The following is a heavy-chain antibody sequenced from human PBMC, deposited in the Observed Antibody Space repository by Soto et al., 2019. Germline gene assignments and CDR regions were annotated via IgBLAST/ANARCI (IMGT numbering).Heavy chain of an antibody. Sequence: GGSLRLSCAASGFTFSSYAMSWVRQAPGKGLEWVSAISGSGGSTYYAESVKGRFPISRDNSKNTLYLQMNSLRAEDTAVYYCAKILSAGEWELLDYWGQGTLVTVSS. J-gene: IGHJ4*02. CDR3: AKILSAGEWELLDY. CDR2: ISGSGGST. D-gene: IGHD1-26*01. CDR1: GFTFSSYA. V-gene: IGHV3-23*01.